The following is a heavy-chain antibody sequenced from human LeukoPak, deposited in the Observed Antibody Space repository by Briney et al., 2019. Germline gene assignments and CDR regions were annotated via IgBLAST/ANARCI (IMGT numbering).Heavy chain of an antibody. CDR1: GFTVSDNY. CDR3: ASRVVTATFDAFDI. D-gene: IGHD2-21*02. J-gene: IGHJ3*02. V-gene: IGHV3-66*01. CDR2: IYTTEQT. Sequence: GGSLRLSCVGSGFTVSDNYMNWVRQTPGKGLEWVSVIYTTEQTYYADSVKGRFTISRDNAKNSLYLQMNSLRAEDTAVYYCASRVVTATFDAFDIWGQGTMVTVSS.